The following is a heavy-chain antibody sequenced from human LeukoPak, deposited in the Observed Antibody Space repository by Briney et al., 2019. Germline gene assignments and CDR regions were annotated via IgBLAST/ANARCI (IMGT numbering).Heavy chain of an antibody. CDR1: GFTFSSYA. CDR3: AKDLHSGGDY. J-gene: IGHJ4*02. Sequence: GGSLRLSCVVSGFTFSSYAMSWVRQAPGKGLEWVSAISGSGGRTYYAESVKGRFTISRDNSKNTLYLQMNSLRAEDTAVYYCAKDLHSGGDYWGQGTLVTVSS. D-gene: IGHD3-16*01. V-gene: IGHV3-23*01. CDR2: ISGSGGRT.